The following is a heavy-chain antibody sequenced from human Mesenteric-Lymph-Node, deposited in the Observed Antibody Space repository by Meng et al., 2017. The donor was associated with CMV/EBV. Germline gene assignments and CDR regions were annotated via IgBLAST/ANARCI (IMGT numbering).Heavy chain of an antibody. CDR2: ISNSGSTI. CDR3: ARGHDYYYDSSGPSFDP. Sequence: GGSLRLSCAASGFTFSDYYMSWIRQAPGKGLEWVSYISNSGSTIYYADSVKGRLTISRDNAKNSLYLQMNSLRAEDTAVYYCARGHDYYYDSSGPSFDPWGQGTLVTVSS. J-gene: IGHJ5*02. CDR1: GFTFSDYY. D-gene: IGHD3-22*01. V-gene: IGHV3-11*01.